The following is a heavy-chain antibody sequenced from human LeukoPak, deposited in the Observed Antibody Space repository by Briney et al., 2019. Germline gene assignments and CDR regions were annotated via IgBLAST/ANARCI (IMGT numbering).Heavy chain of an antibody. D-gene: IGHD3-3*01. CDR2: ISGSGST. J-gene: IGHJ5*02. V-gene: IGHV3-23*01. Sequence: GGSLRLSCAASGFTFSSYAMSWVRQAPGKGLEWVSAISGSGSTYYADSVKGRFTISRDNSKNTLYLQMNSLRAEDTAVYYCAKDLRSDWFDPWGQGTLVTVSS. CDR1: GFTFSSYA. CDR3: AKDLRSDWFDP.